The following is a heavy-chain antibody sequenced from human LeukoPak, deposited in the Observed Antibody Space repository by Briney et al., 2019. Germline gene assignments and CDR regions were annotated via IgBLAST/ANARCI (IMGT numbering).Heavy chain of an antibody. CDR1: GFTFSTDT. D-gene: IGHD3-22*01. Sequence: PGGSLRLSCAASGFTFSTDTIHWVRQAPGKGLEYVSAISSYGDSTSYADSVRGRFTISRDNSKNTLYLQMGSLRAEDMAVYYCARGGGYDSSGDYFDYWGQGTLVTVSS. CDR3: ARGGGYDSSGDYFDY. J-gene: IGHJ4*02. V-gene: IGHV3-64*02. CDR2: ISSYGDST.